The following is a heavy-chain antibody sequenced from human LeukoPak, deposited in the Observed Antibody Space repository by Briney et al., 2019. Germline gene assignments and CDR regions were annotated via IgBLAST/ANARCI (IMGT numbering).Heavy chain of an antibody. D-gene: IGHD2-21*01. CDR1: GGSISGHY. J-gene: IGHJ6*03. CDR2: IHSSGNT. CDR3: VRPTATPAGDYSYDYIHV. Sequence: SETLSLTCTVSGGSISGHYWHWIRRPPGKGLEWIGFIHSSGNTDYNPSLRSRVTLSVDTSKNQFSLKLTSVTAADTAVYYCVRPTATPAGDYSYDYIHVWGKGATVTVSS. V-gene: IGHV4-4*09.